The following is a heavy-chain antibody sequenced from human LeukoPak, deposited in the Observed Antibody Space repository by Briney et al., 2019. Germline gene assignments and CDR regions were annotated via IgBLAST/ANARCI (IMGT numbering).Heavy chain of an antibody. V-gene: IGHV4-38-2*02. D-gene: IGHD2-15*01. CDR3: ARAVIVVAAATQRNWFDP. CDR2: IYYSGST. J-gene: IGHJ5*02. CDR1: GYSISSGYY. Sequence: SETLSLTCTVSGYSISSGYYWGWIRQPPGKGLEWIGSIYYSGSTYYNPSLRSRVTISVDTSKNQFSLKLSSVTAADTAIYYCARAVIVVAAATQRNWFDPWGQGTLVTVSS.